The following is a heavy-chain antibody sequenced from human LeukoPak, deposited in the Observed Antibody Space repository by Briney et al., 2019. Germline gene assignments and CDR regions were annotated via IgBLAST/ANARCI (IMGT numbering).Heavy chain of an antibody. CDR3: ARERPAAASAFEL. D-gene: IGHD6-13*01. CDR2: ISYDGSNK. Sequence: PGRSLRLSCAASGFTFSSYAMHWVRQAPGKGLEWVAVISYDGSNKYYADSVKGRFTISRDNSKNTLYLQMNSLTAEDTAVYYCARERPAAASAFELWGQGTMVTASS. V-gene: IGHV3-30-3*01. J-gene: IGHJ3*01. CDR1: GFTFSSYA.